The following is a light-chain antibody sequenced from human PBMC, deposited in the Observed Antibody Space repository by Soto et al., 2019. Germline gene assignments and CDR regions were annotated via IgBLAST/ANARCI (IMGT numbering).Light chain of an antibody. Sequence: DIQMTQSPSSLSASVGDRVTITCQASQDISNYLNWYQQKLGKPPKLLIYDASNLETGVPSRFSGSGSGTDFTFTISSLHPEDIATYYCQQYSHLITFGQGTRLEIK. V-gene: IGKV1-33*01. CDR3: QQYSHLIT. CDR2: DAS. J-gene: IGKJ5*01. CDR1: QDISNY.